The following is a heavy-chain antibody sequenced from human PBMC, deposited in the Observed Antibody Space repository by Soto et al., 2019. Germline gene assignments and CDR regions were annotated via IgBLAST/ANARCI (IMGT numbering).Heavy chain of an antibody. D-gene: IGHD3-10*01. CDR3: AKDTGFGELFSDTFDL. CDR1: GFNLRSYG. CDR2: MSYDGRNT. V-gene: IGHV3-30*18. Sequence: QAQLVESGGGVVQPGRSLRLSCTTSGFNLRSYGMHWVRQAPGKGLSWVAVMSYDGRNTYSADSVKGRFTISRDDSKNTMYLQMNSLRAEDTALYYCAKDTGFGELFSDTFDLGGQWTMVTVSS. J-gene: IGHJ3*01.